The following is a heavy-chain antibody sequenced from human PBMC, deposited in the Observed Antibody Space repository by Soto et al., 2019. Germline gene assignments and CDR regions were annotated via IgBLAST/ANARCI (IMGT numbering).Heavy chain of an antibody. V-gene: IGHV4-38-2*01. CDR1: GYSISSGYY. CDR3: ARCGYDSSGYLFDY. J-gene: IGHJ4*02. CDR2: IYHSGST. Sequence: SETLSLTCAVSGYSISSGYYWGWIRQPPGKGLEWIGSIYHSGSTYYNPSLKSRVTISVDTSKNQFSLKLSSVTAADTAVYYCARCGYDSSGYLFDYWGQGTLVT. D-gene: IGHD3-22*01.